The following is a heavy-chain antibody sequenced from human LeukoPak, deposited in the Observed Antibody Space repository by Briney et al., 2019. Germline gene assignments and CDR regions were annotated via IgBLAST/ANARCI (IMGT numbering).Heavy chain of an antibody. Sequence: SETLSLTCTVSGYFISSGYYWGWIRQPPGKGLEWIGSIYHSGNTYYNPSLKSRVTISVDTSKNQFSLKLSSVTAADTAVYYCARGIQAGITGNWFDPWGQGTLVTVSS. J-gene: IGHJ5*02. CDR2: IYHSGNT. V-gene: IGHV4-38-2*02. D-gene: IGHD3-16*01. CDR3: ARGIQAGITGNWFDP. CDR1: GYFISSGYY.